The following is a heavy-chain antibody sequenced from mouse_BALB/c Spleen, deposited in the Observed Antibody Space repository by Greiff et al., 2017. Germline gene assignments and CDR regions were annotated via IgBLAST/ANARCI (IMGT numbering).Heavy chain of an antibody. CDR1: GFTFSSYG. Sequence: EVMLVESGGDLVKPGGSLKLSCAASGFTFSSYGMYWVRQTPEKRLEWVATISDGGSYTYYPDSVKGRFTISRDNAKNNLYLQMSSLKSEDTAMYYCARGGDYAMDYWGQGTSVTVSS. CDR3: ARGGDYAMDY. V-gene: IGHV5-4*02. J-gene: IGHJ4*01. CDR2: ISDGGSYT.